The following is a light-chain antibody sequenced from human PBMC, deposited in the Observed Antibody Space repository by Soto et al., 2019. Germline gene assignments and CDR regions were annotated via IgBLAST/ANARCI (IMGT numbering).Light chain of an antibody. Sequence: SFSASTGDRVTITCRASQGISSYLAWYQQKPGKAPKLLIYAASTLQSGVPSRFSGSGSGTDFTLTISCLQSEDFATYYCQQYYSYPRTFGQGPKVDI. CDR3: QQYYSYPRT. CDR1: QGISSY. CDR2: AAS. V-gene: IGKV1-8*01. J-gene: IGKJ1*01.